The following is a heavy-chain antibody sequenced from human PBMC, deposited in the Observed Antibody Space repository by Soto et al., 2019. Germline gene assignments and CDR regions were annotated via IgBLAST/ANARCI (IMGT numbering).Heavy chain of an antibody. Sequence: EVQLLESGGGLVQPGGSLRLSCAASGFTFSSYAMSWVRQAPGKGLEWVSAISGSGGSTYYADSVKGRFTISRDNSKSTLYLQMNSLRAEDTAVYYCAKSLKYYYYYYMDVWGKGTTVTVSS. CDR3: AKSLKYYYYYYMDV. J-gene: IGHJ6*03. CDR1: GFTFSSYA. V-gene: IGHV3-23*01. CDR2: ISGSGGST.